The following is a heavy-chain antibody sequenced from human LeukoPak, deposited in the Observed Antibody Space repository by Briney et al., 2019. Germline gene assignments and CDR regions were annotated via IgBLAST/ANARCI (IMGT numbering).Heavy chain of an antibody. CDR2: INTDESVI. Sequence: GGSLILSCTASGFTFRNYWRHWVRQAPGKGLVWVSRINTDESVISYADSVKGRFTISRDNAKNTLYLQMSSLRAEDTALYYCARDLGYCSGGRCYYYYGMDVWGQGTTVTVSS. D-gene: IGHD2-15*01. CDR3: ARDLGYCSGGRCYYYYGMDV. J-gene: IGHJ6*02. V-gene: IGHV3-74*01. CDR1: GFTFRNYW.